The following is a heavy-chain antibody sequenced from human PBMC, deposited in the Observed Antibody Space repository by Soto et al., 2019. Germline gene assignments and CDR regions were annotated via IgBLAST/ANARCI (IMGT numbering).Heavy chain of an antibody. Sequence: EVQVLESGGGLIQSGGSLRLSCVFSEFAFSTFGMSWVRQAPGKGLESVSSISAIGDSTFHADSVKGRFSISRDNSRNALYLQMNILRAEDTAVYYCATVGPYSPRWDFWGQGTVVTVSS. CDR3: ATVGPYSPRWDF. D-gene: IGHD2-15*01. CDR2: ISAIGDST. J-gene: IGHJ3*01. V-gene: IGHV3-23*01. CDR1: EFAFSTFG.